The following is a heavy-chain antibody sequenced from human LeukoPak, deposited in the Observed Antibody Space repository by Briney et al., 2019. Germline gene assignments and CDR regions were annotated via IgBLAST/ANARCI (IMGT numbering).Heavy chain of an antibody. CDR1: GGSFSSYY. J-gene: IGHJ4*03. D-gene: IGHD1-1*01. CDR2: INHRGDA. CDR3: ARGPTISETGYFDS. V-gene: IGHV4-34*01. Sequence: PSVTLSLTCAVYGGSFSSYYWSWIRQSPGKGLEWIADINHRGDANYNASVKSRVTISVDTSKNQFFLKLTSLTAADTAVYFCARGPTISETGYFDSWGQGTLVTVSS.